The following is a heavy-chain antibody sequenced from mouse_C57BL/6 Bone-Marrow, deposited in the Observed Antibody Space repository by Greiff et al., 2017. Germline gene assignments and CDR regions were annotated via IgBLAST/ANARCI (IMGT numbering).Heavy chain of an antibody. Sequence: QVQLQQPGTELVKPGASVKLSCKASGYTFTSYWMHWVKQRPGQGLEWIGNINPSNGGTNYNEKFKSKATLTGDKSSSTAYMQLSSLTSEDSAVYYCSRDDYDFDWYFDVWGTGTTVTVSS. J-gene: IGHJ1*03. CDR2: INPSNGGT. CDR3: SRDDYDFDWYFDV. V-gene: IGHV1-53*01. D-gene: IGHD2-4*01. CDR1: GYTFTSYW.